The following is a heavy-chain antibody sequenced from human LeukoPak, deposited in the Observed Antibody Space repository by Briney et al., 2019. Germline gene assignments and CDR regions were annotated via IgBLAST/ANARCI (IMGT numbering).Heavy chain of an antibody. V-gene: IGHV3-7*01. CDR1: GFNLSDYF. CDR2: INQDGNEK. CDR3: VRDVGYYGGNHDY. J-gene: IGHJ4*02. Sequence: GGSLRPSCAASGFNLSDYFLTWVRQAPGKGLEWVANINQDGNEKNYVDSLEGRFTISRDNAKRSLYLQMNSLRVDDTAMYYCVRDVGYYGGNHDYWGQGTLVIVSS. D-gene: IGHD4-23*01.